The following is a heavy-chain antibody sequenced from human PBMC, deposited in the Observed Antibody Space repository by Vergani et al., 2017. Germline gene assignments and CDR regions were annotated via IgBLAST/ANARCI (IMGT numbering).Heavy chain of an antibody. Sequence: QVQLQQWGAGLLKPSETLSLTCAVYGGSFSGYYWSWIRQPPGKGLEWIGEINHSGSTNYNPSLKSRVTISVDTSKNQFSLKLSSVTAADTAVYYCARGIRTTNYYYYYYMDVWGKGP. J-gene: IGHJ6*03. CDR3: ARGIRTTNYYYYYYMDV. V-gene: IGHV4-34*01. D-gene: IGHD2-2*01. CDR1: GGSFSGYY. CDR2: INHSGST.